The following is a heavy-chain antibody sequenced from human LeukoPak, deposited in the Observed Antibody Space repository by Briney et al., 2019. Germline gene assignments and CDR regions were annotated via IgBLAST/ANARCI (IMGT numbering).Heavy chain of an antibody. CDR3: ARVSGSRNPHSNYYYYYMDV. V-gene: IGHV1-18*01. Sequence: ASVKVSCKASGYTFTSYGISWVRQAPGQRLEWMGWISAYNGNTNYAQKLQGRVTMTTDTSTSTAYMELRSLRSDDTAVYYCARVSGSRNPHSNYYYYYMDVWGEGTTVVVSS. CDR1: GYTFTSYG. J-gene: IGHJ6*03. D-gene: IGHD3-10*01. CDR2: ISAYNGNT.